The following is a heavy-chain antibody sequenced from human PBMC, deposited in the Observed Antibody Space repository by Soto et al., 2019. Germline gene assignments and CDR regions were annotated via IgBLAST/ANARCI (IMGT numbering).Heavy chain of an antibody. V-gene: IGHV4-39*01. CDR1: GGSIISSSYY. Sequence: SETLSLTCTVSGGSIISSSYYWGWIRQPPGKGLEWIGSIYYSGSTYYNPSLKSRVTISVDTSKNQFSLKLSSVTAADTAVYYCARTNYDSSGYYYVLDYWGQGTLVTVSS. CDR2: IYYSGST. CDR3: ARTNYDSSGYYYVLDY. D-gene: IGHD3-22*01. J-gene: IGHJ4*02.